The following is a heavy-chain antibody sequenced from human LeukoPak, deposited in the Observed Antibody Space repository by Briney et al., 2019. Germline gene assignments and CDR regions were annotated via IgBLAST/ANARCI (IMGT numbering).Heavy chain of an antibody. CDR3: GSHSMTTVTKDGYYYYYGMDV. J-gene: IGHJ6*02. CDR2: MNPNSGNT. CDR1: GYTFTSYD. Sequence: GASVKASCKASGYTFTSYDINCVRQAAGHGLEWMGWMNPNSGNTGYAQKFQGRVTMTRNTSISTAYMELSSLRSEGTAVYYCGSHSMTTVTKDGYYYYYGMDVWGQGTTVTVSS. D-gene: IGHD4-17*01. V-gene: IGHV1-8*01.